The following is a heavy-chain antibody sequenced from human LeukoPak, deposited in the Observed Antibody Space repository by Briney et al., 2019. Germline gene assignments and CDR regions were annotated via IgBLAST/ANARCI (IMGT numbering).Heavy chain of an antibody. CDR3: AKDRDSYGYYYGMDV. J-gene: IGHJ6*02. CDR2: ISGSGGST. D-gene: IGHD5-18*01. CDR1: GFTFSSYA. V-gene: IGHV3-23*01. Sequence: GGSLRLSCAASGFTFSSYAMSWVRQAPGKGLEWVSAISGSGGSTYYAGSVKGRFTISRDNSKNTLYLQMNSLRAEDTAVYYCAKDRDSYGYYYGMDVWGQGTTVTVSS.